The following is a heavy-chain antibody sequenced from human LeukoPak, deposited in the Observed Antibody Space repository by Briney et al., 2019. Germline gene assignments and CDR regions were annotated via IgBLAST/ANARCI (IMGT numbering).Heavy chain of an antibody. D-gene: IGHD6-19*01. CDR1: GGSISSSSYY. CDR2: IYYSGST. V-gene: IGHV4-39*07. CDR3: ARDRGRVKAVAWVDYYYMDV. J-gene: IGHJ6*03. Sequence: SETLSLTCTVSGGSISSSSYYWGWIRQPPGKGLEWIGTIYYSGSTYYNPSLKSRVTISVDTSKNQFSLKLISVTAADTAVYYCARDRGRVKAVAWVDYYYMDVWGKGTTVTVSS.